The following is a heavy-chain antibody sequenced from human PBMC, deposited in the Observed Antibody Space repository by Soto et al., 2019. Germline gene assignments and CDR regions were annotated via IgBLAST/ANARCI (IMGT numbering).Heavy chain of an antibody. V-gene: IGHV1-18*01. D-gene: IGHD1-1*01. CDR3: ARGRYGDY. Sequence: QVHLVQSGAEVKKPGASVKVSCKASGYTFTIYGITWVRQAPGQGLEWMGWISAHNGNTDYAQKLQGRVIVTRDTSTSTAYMELRSLISDDTAVYYFARGRYGDYWGQGALVTVSS. CDR2: ISAHNGNT. CDR1: GYTFTIYG. J-gene: IGHJ4*02.